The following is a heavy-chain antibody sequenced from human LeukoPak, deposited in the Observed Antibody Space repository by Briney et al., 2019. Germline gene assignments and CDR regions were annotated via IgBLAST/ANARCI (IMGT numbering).Heavy chain of an antibody. J-gene: IGHJ4*02. V-gene: IGHV4-4*07. CDR3: AKEGAAPGPDFDY. CDR1: GASIRNYY. CDR2: IVPSGST. D-gene: IGHD6-25*01. Sequence: SETLSLTCTVSGASIRNYYWSWIRQPAGKGLEWIGRIVPSGSTNYNPSLKSRGTMSVDTSKNQFSLKLNSVTAADTAVYYCAKEGAAPGPDFDYWGQGTLVSVSS.